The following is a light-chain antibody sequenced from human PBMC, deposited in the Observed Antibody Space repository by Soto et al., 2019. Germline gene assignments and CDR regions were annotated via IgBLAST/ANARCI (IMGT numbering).Light chain of an antibody. CDR2: LDSAGSH. Sequence: QPVLTQSPSASASLGASVKLTCTLSSGHSSYAIAWHQQQPEKGPRYLMKLDSAGSHTKGDAIPDRFSGSSSGAERYLTSSSLQSEDEADSYCQTWGTGIHVVFGGGTKLTVL. J-gene: IGLJ2*01. CDR3: QTWGTGIHVV. V-gene: IGLV4-69*01. CDR1: SGHSSYA.